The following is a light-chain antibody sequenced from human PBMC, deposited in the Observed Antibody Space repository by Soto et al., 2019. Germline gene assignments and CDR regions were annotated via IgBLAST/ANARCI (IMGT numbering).Light chain of an antibody. Sequence: DIQMTQSPSTLSASVGDRVTITCRASQSISTWLAWYQQKPGKAPKLLIYEASSLEGGVPSRFSGSGSGTEFTLTISSPQPDDFATYYCQQYNNYWTFGQGTKVEIK. V-gene: IGKV1-5*03. J-gene: IGKJ1*01. CDR3: QQYNNYWT. CDR1: QSISTW. CDR2: EAS.